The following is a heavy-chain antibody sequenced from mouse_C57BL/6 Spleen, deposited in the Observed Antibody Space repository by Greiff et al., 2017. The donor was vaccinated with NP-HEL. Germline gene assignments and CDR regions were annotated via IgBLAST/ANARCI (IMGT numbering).Heavy chain of an antibody. CDR2: INPGSGGT. V-gene: IGHV1-54*01. Sequence: QVQLQQSGAELVRPGTSVKVSCKASGYAFTNYLIEWVKQRPGQGLEWIGVINPGSGGTNYNEKFKGKATLTADKSTSTAYMQLSSLTSEDSAVYFCARGDYGNLYYAMDYWGQGTSVTVSS. D-gene: IGHD2-1*01. CDR3: ARGDYGNLYYAMDY. J-gene: IGHJ4*01. CDR1: GYAFTNYL.